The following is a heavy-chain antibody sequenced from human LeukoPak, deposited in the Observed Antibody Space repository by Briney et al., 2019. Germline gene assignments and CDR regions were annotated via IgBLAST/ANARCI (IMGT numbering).Heavy chain of an antibody. Sequence: GGSLRLSCVGSGFTSIAYALTWARQAPGKGLEWVSAISNNGGYTYYADSVQGRFTISRDNSKSTLCLQMNSLRAEDTAVYYCAKQLGSCSDGGCSSPYGGRGPLATVS. CDR1: GFTSIAYA. V-gene: IGHV3-23*01. CDR3: AKQLGSCSDGGCSSPY. CDR2: ISNNGGYT. J-gene: IGHJ4*02. D-gene: IGHD2-15*01.